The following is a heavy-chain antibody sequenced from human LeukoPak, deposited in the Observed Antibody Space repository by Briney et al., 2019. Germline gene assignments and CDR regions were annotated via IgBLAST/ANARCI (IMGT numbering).Heavy chain of an antibody. J-gene: IGHJ4*02. Sequence: GGSLRLSCAASGFTFASYPLSWVRQAPGKGRGWVSVIIGGSNTYYADSVKGRFTISRDNSKSTLYLQMSSLRAEDTAIYYCAKDTSTRWYSTTPLPGDYWGQGTLVTVSS. D-gene: IGHD2/OR15-2a*01. CDR3: AKDTSTRWYSTTPLPGDY. CDR1: GFTFASYP. CDR2: IIGGSNT. V-gene: IGHV3-23*01.